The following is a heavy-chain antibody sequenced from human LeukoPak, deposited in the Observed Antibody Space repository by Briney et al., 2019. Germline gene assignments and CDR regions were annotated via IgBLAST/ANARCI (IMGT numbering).Heavy chain of an antibody. V-gene: IGHV4-30-2*01. CDR2: IYHSGST. J-gene: IGHJ4*02. CDR3: ARDSGSYPGSFDY. Sequence: PSQTLSLTCAVSGGSISSGGYSWSWIRQPPGKGLEWIGYIYHSGSTYYNPSLKSRVAISVDRSKNQFSLKLSSVTAADTAVYYCARDSGSYPGSFDYWGQGTLVTVSS. D-gene: IGHD1-26*01. CDR1: GGSISSGGYS.